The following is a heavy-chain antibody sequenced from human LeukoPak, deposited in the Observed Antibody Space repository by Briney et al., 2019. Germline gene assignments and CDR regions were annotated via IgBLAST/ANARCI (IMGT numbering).Heavy chain of an antibody. CDR3: ARDGIAVFGVITGNYYYMDV. J-gene: IGHJ6*03. V-gene: IGHV4-34*01. CDR1: GGSLSDYS. CDR2: VSHGGTT. Sequence: PSQTLSLTCTVYGGSLSDYSCGWISQPPGKGLEWIGEVSHGGTTNYNPSLESRVTISIDTPNSQFSLNLKSVTAADSGVYYCARDGIAVFGVITGNYYYMDVWGKGTTVTVSS. D-gene: IGHD3-3*01.